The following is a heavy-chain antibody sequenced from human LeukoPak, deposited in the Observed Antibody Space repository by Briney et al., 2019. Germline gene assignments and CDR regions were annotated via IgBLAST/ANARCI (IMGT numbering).Heavy chain of an antibody. V-gene: IGHV3-7*01. CDR3: ARDPRTTGTTQLFDY. D-gene: IGHD1-1*01. Sequence: GGSLRLSCAASGFTFSSCCMSWVRQAPGKGLEWVANIKQDGSEKYYVDSVKGRFTISRDNAKNSLYLQMNSLRAEDTAVYYCARDPRTTGTTQLFDYWGQGTLVTVSS. CDR2: IKQDGSEK. J-gene: IGHJ4*02. CDR1: GFTFSSCC.